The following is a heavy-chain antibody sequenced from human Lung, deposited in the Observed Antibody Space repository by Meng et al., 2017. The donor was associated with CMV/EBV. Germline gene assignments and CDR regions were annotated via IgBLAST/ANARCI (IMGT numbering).Heavy chain of an antibody. CDR1: GFTFSNYA. CDR2: LSGGSGII. Sequence: SCTASGFTFSNYAMSXFRQAPGKGLEWISCLSGGSGIIYYADSVQGRFTVSRDNSKNSFYLEMDSLSAEDTAVYYCAKTLAEVPYAILMPPSNYIQYCALDVWXQGATVTVSS. V-gene: IGHV3-23*01. D-gene: IGHD2-8*01. J-gene: IGHJ6*02. CDR3: AKTLAEVPYAILMPPSNYIQYCALDV.